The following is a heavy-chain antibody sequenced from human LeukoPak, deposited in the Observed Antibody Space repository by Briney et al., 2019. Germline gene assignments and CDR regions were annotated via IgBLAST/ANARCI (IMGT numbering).Heavy chain of an antibody. V-gene: IGHV5-51*01. CDR2: THPGDSDT. D-gene: IGHD6-6*01. J-gene: IGHJ4*02. CDR1: GYEFTSYW. CDR3: ARHDSAPDY. Sequence: GESLKISCEGSGYEFTSYWIAWVRQMPGKGLEWMGITHPGDSDTRYSPSFQGQVTISADKSISSAYLHWSSLKASDTAMYYCARHDSAPDYWGQGTLVTVSS.